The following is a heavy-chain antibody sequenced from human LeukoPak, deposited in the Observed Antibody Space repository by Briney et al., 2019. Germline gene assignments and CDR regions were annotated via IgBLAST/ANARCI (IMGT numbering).Heavy chain of an antibody. V-gene: IGHV4-4*07. CDR1: GGSISSYY. D-gene: IGHD6-13*01. CDR2: IYTSGST. J-gene: IGHJ4*02. Sequence: SETLSLTCTVSGGSISSYYWSWIRQPAGKGLEWIGRIYTSGSTNYNPSLKSRVTMSVDTSKNQFSLKLSSVTAADTAVYYCARDKAKGIAAAGTKFDYWGQGTLVTVSS. CDR3: ARDKAKGIAAAGTKFDY.